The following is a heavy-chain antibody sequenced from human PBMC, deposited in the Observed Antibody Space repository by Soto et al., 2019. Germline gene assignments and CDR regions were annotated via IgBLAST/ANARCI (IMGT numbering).Heavy chain of an antibody. V-gene: IGHV4-4*07. CDR3: ARDRTVDYVDYYFDY. CDR2: IYTNGST. J-gene: IGHJ4*02. Sequence: SETLSLTCTVSGDSIYTYYWSWIRQPAGKGLEWIGRIYTNGSTNSKPSLRSRLTMSVDRSKHQLSLKLSSVTAADTAVYYCARDRTVDYVDYYFDYWGRGTLVSV. D-gene: IGHD4-17*01. CDR1: GDSIYTYY.